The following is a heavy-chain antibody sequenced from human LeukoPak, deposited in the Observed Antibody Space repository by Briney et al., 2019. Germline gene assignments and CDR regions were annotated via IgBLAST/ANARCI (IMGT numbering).Heavy chain of an antibody. Sequence: AGGSLRLSCAASGFTFSSYAMHWVRQAPGKGLEWVAVISYDGSNKYYADSVKGRFTISRDNSKNTLYLQMNSLRAEDTAVYYCARDPYSGGYGSYYYYYMDVWGKGTTVTISS. V-gene: IGHV3-30*04. CDR2: ISYDGSNK. CDR1: GFTFSSYA. J-gene: IGHJ6*03. CDR3: ARDPYSGGYGSYYYYYMDV. D-gene: IGHD1-26*01.